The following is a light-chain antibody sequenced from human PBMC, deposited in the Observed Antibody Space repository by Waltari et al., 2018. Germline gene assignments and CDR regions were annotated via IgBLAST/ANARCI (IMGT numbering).Light chain of an antibody. J-gene: IGKJ4*01. CDR3: QQSYSAPFT. Sequence: DIQMAQSPSSLSASVGDRVTITCRTSQSITSYLNWYQQKPGRAPKLLIYAASTLQSGVHSRFSGSGSGTDFTLTISSLQREDFATYYCQQSYSAPFTFGGGTKVEIK. CDR2: AAS. CDR1: QSITSY. V-gene: IGKV1-39*01.